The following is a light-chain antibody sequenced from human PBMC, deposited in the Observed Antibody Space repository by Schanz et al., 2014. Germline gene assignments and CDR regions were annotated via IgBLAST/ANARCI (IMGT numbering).Light chain of an antibody. CDR1: QTVSSSY. CDR3: QQYGNSPPFT. J-gene: IGKJ2*01. V-gene: IGKV3-20*01. Sequence: EIVMTQSPDTLSLSPGERATLSCRASQTVSSSYLAWYQQKPGQAPRLLIYGASSRATGIPDRFSGSGSVTDFTLTISTLEPEDFAVYYCQQYGNSPPFTFGQGTRLEIK. CDR2: GAS.